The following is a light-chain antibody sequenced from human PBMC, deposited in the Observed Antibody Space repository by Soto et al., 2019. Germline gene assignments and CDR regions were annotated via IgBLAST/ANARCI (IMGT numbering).Light chain of an antibody. CDR3: QQSSTYTIT. V-gene: IGKV1-5*03. J-gene: IGKJ1*01. CDR1: QSISSW. Sequence: IQMTQSPSTLSSSLGDRVTITCRASQSISSWLAWYQQKPGKAPKLLIYKASNLESGLPSRFTGSGSGTEGTITISSLKSDDGSTYYCQQSSTYTITFGQGTKVDIK. CDR2: KAS.